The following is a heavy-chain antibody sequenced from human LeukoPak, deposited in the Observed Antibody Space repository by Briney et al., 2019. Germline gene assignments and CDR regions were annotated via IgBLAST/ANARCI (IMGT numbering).Heavy chain of an antibody. D-gene: IGHD3-22*01. CDR2: ITSRGEST. J-gene: IGHJ4*02. CDR3: ARDRPNYYGSDGHYSRRDGGY. Sequence: GGSLRLSCAASGFTFSIYAMSWVRQAPGKGLQWVSSITSRGESTWYVDSVKGRFTITRDNSENTLYLQMHSLRAEDTAVYYCARDRPNYYGSDGHYSRRDGGYWGRGTLVSVS. CDR1: GFTFSIYA. V-gene: IGHV3-23*01.